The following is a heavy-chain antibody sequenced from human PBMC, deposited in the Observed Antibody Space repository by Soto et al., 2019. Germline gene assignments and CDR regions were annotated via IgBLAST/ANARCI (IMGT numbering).Heavy chain of an antibody. CDR2: IYASGSP. CDR1: GGSVSFYY. J-gene: IGHJ4*02. D-gene: IGHD1-26*01. Sequence: KPSETLSLTCTISGGSVSFYYWSWIRQYTGQGLEWIGYIYASGSPYYNPSLRSRVTISADTSKNQISLKLTSPTAADTAVYYCARGVGSSPPQYWGRGTLVTVSS. V-gene: IGHV4-59*02. CDR3: ARGVGSSPPQY.